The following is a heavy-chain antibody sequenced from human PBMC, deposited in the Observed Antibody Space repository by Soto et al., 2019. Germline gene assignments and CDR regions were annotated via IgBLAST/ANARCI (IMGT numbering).Heavy chain of an antibody. CDR1: GLTFSSFS. CDR3: AKTPPTYSSGWYGREYYYYGMDV. D-gene: IGHD6-19*01. J-gene: IGHJ6*02. CDR2: ILSSSGSI. V-gene: IGHV3-21*01. Sequence: GGSLRLSCAASGLTFSSFSVNWVRQAPGKGLEWVSFILSSSGSIYYADSVKGRFTISRDNAKNSLYLQMNSLKDEDTAVYYCAKTPPTYSSGWYGREYYYYGMDVWGQGTTVTVSS.